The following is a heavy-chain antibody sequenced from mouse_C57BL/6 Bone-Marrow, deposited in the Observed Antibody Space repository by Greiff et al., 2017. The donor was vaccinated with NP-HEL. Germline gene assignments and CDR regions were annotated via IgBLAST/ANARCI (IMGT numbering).Heavy chain of an antibody. Sequence: QVHVKQSGAELARPGASVKMSCKASGYTFTSYTMHWVKQRPGQGLEWIGYINPSSGYTKYNQKFKDKATLTADKSSSTAYMQLSSLTSEDSAVYYCARDGSSYPPWFAYWGQGTLVTVSA. CDR2: INPSSGYT. CDR3: ARDGSSYPPWFAY. CDR1: GYTFTSYT. V-gene: IGHV1-4*01. J-gene: IGHJ3*01. D-gene: IGHD1-1*01.